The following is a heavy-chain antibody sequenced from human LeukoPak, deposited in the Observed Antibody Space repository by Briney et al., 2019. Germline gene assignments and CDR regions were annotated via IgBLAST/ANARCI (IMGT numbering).Heavy chain of an antibody. CDR3: ARDRNGNFDY. V-gene: IGHV4-34*01. CDR1: GGSFSGYY. CDR2: INHSGST. Sequence: PSETLSLTCAVYGGSFSGYYWSWIRQPPGKGLGWIGEINHSGSTSYNPSLKSRVTISVDTSKNQFSLKLSSVTAADTAVYYCARDRNGNFDYWGQGTLVAVSS. J-gene: IGHJ4*02. D-gene: IGHD1-14*01.